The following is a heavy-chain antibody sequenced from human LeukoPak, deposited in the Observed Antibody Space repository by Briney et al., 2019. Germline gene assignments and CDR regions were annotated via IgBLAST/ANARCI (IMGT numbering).Heavy chain of an antibody. CDR1: GGSFSGYY. Sequence: SETLSLTCAVYGGSFSGYYWSWIRQPPGKGLEWIGEINHSGSTNYNPSLKSRVTISVDTSKNQFSLKLSSVTAADTAVYYCARRGIWMGGSGSYYTHRLPYNWFDPWGQGTLVTVSS. V-gene: IGHV4-34*01. CDR2: INHSGST. J-gene: IGHJ5*02. D-gene: IGHD3-10*01. CDR3: ARRGIWMGGSGSYYTHRLPYNWFDP.